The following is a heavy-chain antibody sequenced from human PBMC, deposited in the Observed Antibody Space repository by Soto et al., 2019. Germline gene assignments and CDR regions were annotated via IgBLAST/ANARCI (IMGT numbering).Heavy chain of an antibody. CDR2: INPNSGGT. CDR1: GYTFSDYY. J-gene: IGHJ4*02. Sequence: QVQLVQSGAEVRKPGASVKVSCKASGYTFSDYYIHWVRQAPGQGLEWMGGINPNSGGTKYAPKFQGAVTMTRDPSITPAYMELSRLESGDTAVYYCAREPATAKPEGVDFWGQGTLVTVSS. CDR3: AREPATAKPEGVDF. D-gene: IGHD1-1*01. V-gene: IGHV1-2*02.